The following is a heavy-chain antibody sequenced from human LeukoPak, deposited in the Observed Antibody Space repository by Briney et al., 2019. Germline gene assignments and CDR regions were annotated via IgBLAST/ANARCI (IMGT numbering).Heavy chain of an antibody. D-gene: IGHD5-18*01. CDR2: INANSGGT. CDR3: AREFNRYSYGLY. V-gene: IGHV1-2*02. Sequence: ASVKVSCKASGYTFTGFYMHWVRQAPGQGLEWMGWINANSGGTNCAQKFRGRVTMTRDTSISTAYMELSSLRSDDTAVYYCAREFNRYSYGLYWGQGTLVTVSS. CDR1: GYTFTGFY. J-gene: IGHJ4*02.